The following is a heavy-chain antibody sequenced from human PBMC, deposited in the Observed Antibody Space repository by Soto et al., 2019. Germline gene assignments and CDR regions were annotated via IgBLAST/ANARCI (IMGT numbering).Heavy chain of an antibody. D-gene: IGHD4-17*01. V-gene: IGHV3-30-3*01. CDR2: ISYDGSNK. CDR1: GFTFSSYA. CDR3: AREKFTATGAFDI. J-gene: IGHJ3*02. Sequence: PGGSLRLSCAASGFTFSSYAMHWVRQAPGKGLEWVAVISYDGSNKYYADSVKGRFTISRDNSKNTLYLQMNSLRAEDTAVYYCAREKFTATGAFDIWGQGTMVTVSS.